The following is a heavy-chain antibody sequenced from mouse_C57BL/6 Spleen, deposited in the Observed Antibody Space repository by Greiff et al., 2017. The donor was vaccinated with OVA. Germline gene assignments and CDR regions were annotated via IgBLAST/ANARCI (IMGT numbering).Heavy chain of an antibody. V-gene: IGHV1-80*01. Sequence: VQLKESGAELVKPGASVKISCKASGYAFSSYWMNWVKQRPGKGLEWIGQIYPGDGDTNYNGKFKGKATLTADKSSSTAYMQLSSLTSEDSAVYFCARSSYYYGSSPWYFDVWGTGTTVTVSS. D-gene: IGHD1-1*01. CDR2: IYPGDGDT. CDR1: GYAFSSYW. CDR3: ARSSYYYGSSPWYFDV. J-gene: IGHJ1*03.